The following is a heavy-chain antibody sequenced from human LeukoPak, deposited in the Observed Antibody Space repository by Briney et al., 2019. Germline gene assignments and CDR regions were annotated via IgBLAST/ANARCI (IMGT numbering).Heavy chain of an antibody. CDR2: ISGSGGDT. Sequence: RSGGSLRLSCAASGFTFSNYAMNWVRQAPGKGLEWVSAISGSGGDTYYADSVKGRFTISRDNSKNTLYLQMNSLRAEDTAVYYCRYFLPHFDYWGQGTLVPVSS. V-gene: IGHV3-23*01. J-gene: IGHJ4*02. D-gene: IGHD2/OR15-2a*01. CDR1: GFTFSNYA. CDR3: RYFLPHFDY.